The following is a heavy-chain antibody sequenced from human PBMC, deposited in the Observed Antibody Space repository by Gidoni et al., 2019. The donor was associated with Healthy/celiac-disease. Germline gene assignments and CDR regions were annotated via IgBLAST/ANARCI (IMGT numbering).Heavy chain of an antibody. CDR2: ISGSGGNT. Sequence: EVQLLESGGGLVQPWGSLRLSVVPSGLTFSSYAMSWVRQAPGKVLELVSAISGSGGNTYYADSLKGRFTISRDNSKNTLYLQMNSLRAEDTAVYYCAKRLGSWNYYYYMDVWGKGTTVTVSS. J-gene: IGHJ6*03. D-gene: IGHD6-13*01. CDR3: AKRLGSWNYYYYMDV. CDR1: GLTFSSYA. V-gene: IGHV3-23*01.